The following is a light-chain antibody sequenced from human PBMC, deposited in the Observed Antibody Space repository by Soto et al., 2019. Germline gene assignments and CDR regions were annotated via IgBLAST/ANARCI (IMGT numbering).Light chain of an antibody. V-gene: IGLV1-44*01. CDR1: SSSIGSNS. Sequence: QSVLTQPPSASGTPGQRVTISCSESSSSIGSNSVNWYQQLPRTAPKVLIYTNNQRPSGVPDRFSGSKSGTSASLAISGLQSQDEADYYCAALDGSLNVYVFGTGTKLTVL. CDR3: AALDGSLNVYV. J-gene: IGLJ1*01. CDR2: TNN.